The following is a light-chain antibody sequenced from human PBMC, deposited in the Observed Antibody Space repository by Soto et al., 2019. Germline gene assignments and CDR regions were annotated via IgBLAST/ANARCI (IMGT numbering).Light chain of an antibody. J-gene: IGKJ1*01. Sequence: EIVMTQSPSSLSLPPGERAPLSCRASQSVNNNLAWYQQKPGQAPRLLIYAALTRATGIPARFSGSGSGTDFTLTISSLQSEDFAVYHCQQYNNWPRTFGQGTKVDIK. V-gene: IGKV3-15*01. CDR3: QQYNNWPRT. CDR1: QSVNNN. CDR2: AAL.